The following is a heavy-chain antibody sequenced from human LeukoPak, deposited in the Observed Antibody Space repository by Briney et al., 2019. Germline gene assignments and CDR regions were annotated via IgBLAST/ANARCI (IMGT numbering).Heavy chain of an antibody. D-gene: IGHD3-22*01. CDR3: ARVYYYDSSGYYNPDY. CDR2: IYPGDSDT. Sequence: GESLKISCKGSGYSFTSYWIGWVRQLPGKGRGWMGIIYPGDSDTRYSPSFQGQVSISADKSISTAYLQWSSLKASDTAMYYCARVYYYDSSGYYNPDYWGQGTLVTVSS. CDR1: GYSFTSYW. V-gene: IGHV5-51*01. J-gene: IGHJ4*02.